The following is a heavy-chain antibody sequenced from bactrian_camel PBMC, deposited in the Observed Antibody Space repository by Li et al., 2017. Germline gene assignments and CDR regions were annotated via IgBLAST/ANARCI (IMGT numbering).Heavy chain of an antibody. Sequence: VQLVESGGGSVQAGGSLRLSCARSKYSTSTNSMAWFRQSPGNEREGVAALFTGSGRTAYADSVKGRFTIFRDNDKRTLYLQMNSLISDDSAMYYCGAALSAGYCSAYTDFTYRGQGTQVTVS. J-gene: IGHJ4*01. CDR3: GAALSAGYCSAYTDFTY. D-gene: IGHD3*01. CDR1: KYSTSTNS. V-gene: IGHV3S54*01. CDR2: LFTGSGRT.